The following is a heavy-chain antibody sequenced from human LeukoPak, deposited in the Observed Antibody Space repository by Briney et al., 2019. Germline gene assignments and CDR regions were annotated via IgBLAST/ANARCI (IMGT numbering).Heavy chain of an antibody. CDR1: GFTFSSYG. D-gene: IGHD2-15*01. J-gene: IGHJ4*02. CDR3: TQGSGQYFNY. Sequence: GGSLRLSCAASGFTFSSYGMHWVRQAPGKGLEWVAVISYDGSNKYYADSVKGRFTISRDNSKNTLYLQMNSLTSEDTAMYYCTQGSGQYFNYWGQGTLVTVSS. V-gene: IGHV3-33*05. CDR2: ISYDGSNK.